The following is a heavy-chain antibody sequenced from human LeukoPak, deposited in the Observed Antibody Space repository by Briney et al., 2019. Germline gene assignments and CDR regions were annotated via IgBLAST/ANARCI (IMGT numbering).Heavy chain of an antibody. CDR2: INHSGST. CDR1: GGSFSGYY. J-gene: IGHJ4*02. D-gene: IGHD1-14*01. Sequence: SETLSLTCAVYGGSFSGYYWSWIRQPPGKGLEWIGEINHSGSTNYNPSLKSRVTISVDTSKNQFSLKLSSVTAADTAVYYCARGTDDYGDYWGQGTLVTVSS. CDR3: ARGTDDYGDY. V-gene: IGHV4-34*01.